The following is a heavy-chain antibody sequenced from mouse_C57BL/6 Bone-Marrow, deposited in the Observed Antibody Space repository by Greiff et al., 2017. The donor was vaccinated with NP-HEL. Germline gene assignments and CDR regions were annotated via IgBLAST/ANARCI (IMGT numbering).Heavy chain of an antibody. CDR1: GFNINNTY. CDR3: ARETIPLSYGSPFDY. Sequence: VQLQQSVAELVRPGASVKLSCTASGFNINNTYMHWVKQRPEQGLEWIGRIDPANGNTKYAPKFQGKATITADTSSNTAYLQLSSLTSEDTAIYYGARETIPLSYGSPFDYWGQGTTLTVSS. CDR2: IDPANGNT. D-gene: IGHD1-1*01. V-gene: IGHV14-3*01. J-gene: IGHJ2*01.